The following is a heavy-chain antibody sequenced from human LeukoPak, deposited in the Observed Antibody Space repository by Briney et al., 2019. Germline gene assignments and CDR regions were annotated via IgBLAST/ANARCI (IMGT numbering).Heavy chain of an antibody. D-gene: IGHD3-16*02. J-gene: IGHJ4*02. Sequence: PSETLSLTCTVSSGSINSYYWGWVRQPAGKGLEWIGRIYTTGTTNYSPSLKSRLSMSIDTSTNQFSLTLRSVTAADTAVYYCGRQGYTASHYFLDYWSQGTLVTVSS. CDR3: GRQGYTASHYFLDY. CDR1: SGSINSYY. CDR2: IYTTGTT. V-gene: IGHV4-4*07.